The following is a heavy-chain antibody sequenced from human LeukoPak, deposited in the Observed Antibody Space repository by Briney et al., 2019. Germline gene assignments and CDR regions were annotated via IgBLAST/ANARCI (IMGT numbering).Heavy chain of an antibody. CDR3: ARRPATVASPLDY. CDR1: GGSISSSNW. J-gene: IGHJ4*02. CDR2: IFHSGST. D-gene: IGHD4-17*01. V-gene: IGHV4-4*02. Sequence: SETLSLTCAVSGGSISSSNWWSWVRQPPGKGLAWIGEIFHSGSTNHNPSLKSRVTISVDKSKNQFSLNMSSVTAADTAVYYCARRPATVASPLDYWGQGTLVTVSS.